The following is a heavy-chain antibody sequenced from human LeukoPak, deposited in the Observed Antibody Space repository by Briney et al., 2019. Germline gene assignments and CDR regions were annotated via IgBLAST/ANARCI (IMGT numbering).Heavy chain of an antibody. CDR3: AKHMSSSRYPDY. CDR1: GFTFSDYY. CDR2: ISSSSSYT. J-gene: IGHJ4*02. V-gene: IGHV3-11*06. Sequence: GGSLRLSCAASGFTFSDYYMSWIRQAPGKGLEWVSYISSSSSYTNYADSVKGRFTISRDNAKNSLYLQMNSLRAEDTAVYYCAKHMSSSRYPDYWGQGTLVTVSS. D-gene: IGHD6-13*01.